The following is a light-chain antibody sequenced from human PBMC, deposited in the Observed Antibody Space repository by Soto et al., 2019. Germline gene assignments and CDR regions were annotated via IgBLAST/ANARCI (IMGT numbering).Light chain of an antibody. CDR2: EVS. CDR3: SSYAGSNNFGYV. J-gene: IGLJ1*01. Sequence: QSALTQPPSASGSPGQSVTISCTGTSSDVGTYNYVSWYQQHPGKAPKLMIYEVSQRPSGVPDRFSGSKSGNTASLTVSGLQAEDEADYYCSSYAGSNNFGYVFGTGTKVTVL. V-gene: IGLV2-8*01. CDR1: SSDVGTYNY.